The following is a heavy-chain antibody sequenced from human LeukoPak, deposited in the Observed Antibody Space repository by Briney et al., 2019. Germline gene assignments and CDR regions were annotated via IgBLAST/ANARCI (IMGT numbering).Heavy chain of an antibody. V-gene: IGHV4-30-4*01. CDR2: IYYSGST. CDR3: AREGNLGYCSGGSCYYFDY. D-gene: IGHD2-15*01. J-gene: IGHJ4*02. CDR1: GGSISSGDYY. Sequence: PSETLSLTCTVSGGSISSGDYYWSWIRQPTGKGLEWIGYIYYSGSTYYNPSLKSRVTISVDTSKNQFSLKLSSVTAADTAVYYCAREGNLGYCSGGSCYYFDYWGQGTLVTVSS.